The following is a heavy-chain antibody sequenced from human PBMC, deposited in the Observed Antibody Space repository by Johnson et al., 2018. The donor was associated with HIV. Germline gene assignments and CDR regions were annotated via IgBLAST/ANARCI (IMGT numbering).Heavy chain of an antibody. V-gene: IGHV3-30*04. Sequence: QVQLVESGGGVVQPGRSLRLSCAASGFTFSSYAMHWVRQAPGKGLEWVAVISYDGSNKYYADSVKGRFTISRDNAMNSLYLQMNSLRAEDTAVYYWARALGANDAFDIWGQGTMVTVSS. CDR1: GFTFSSYA. J-gene: IGHJ3*02. CDR2: ISYDGSNK. CDR3: ARALGANDAFDI. D-gene: IGHD7-27*01.